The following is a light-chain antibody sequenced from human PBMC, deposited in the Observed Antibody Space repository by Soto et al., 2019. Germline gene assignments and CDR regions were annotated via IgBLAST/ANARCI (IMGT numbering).Light chain of an antibody. Sequence: QSALTQPASVSGSPGQSITIPCTGTSSDVGGYNYVSWYQQHPGKAPKLMIYEVSNRPSGVSSRFSGSKSGNTASLTISGLQAEDEADYYCSSYTSTSTYVFASGTKLTVL. CDR2: EVS. J-gene: IGLJ1*01. V-gene: IGLV2-14*01. CDR1: SSDVGGYNY. CDR3: SSYTSTSTYV.